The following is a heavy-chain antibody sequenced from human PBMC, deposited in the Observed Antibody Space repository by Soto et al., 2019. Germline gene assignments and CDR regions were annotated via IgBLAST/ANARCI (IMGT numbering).Heavy chain of an antibody. Sequence: GASVKVSCKASGYTFTGYYMHWVRQAPGQGLEWMGWINPSGGSANYAQKFQGRVTMTRDTSTSTVYMELSSLRSEDTAVYSCARDRSGSGYDPNYSDYWGQGTLVTVSS. CDR3: ARDRSGSGYDPNYSDY. CDR1: GYTFTGYY. J-gene: IGHJ4*02. V-gene: IGHV1-46*01. D-gene: IGHD5-12*01. CDR2: INPSGGSA.